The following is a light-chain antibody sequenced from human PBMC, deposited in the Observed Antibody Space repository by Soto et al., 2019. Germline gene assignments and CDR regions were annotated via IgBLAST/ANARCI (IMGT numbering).Light chain of an antibody. Sequence: DIQMTQSPTSLSASVGDGVTITCRASQSIMTYLNWYQLKPGKPPRLLIYAASSLHSGVPSRFSGSGSGTDFTLTITNLQPEDFATYSCQQSYNPPQTFGQGTKVDI. CDR2: AAS. CDR1: QSIMTY. J-gene: IGKJ1*01. V-gene: IGKV1-39*01. CDR3: QQSYNPPQT.